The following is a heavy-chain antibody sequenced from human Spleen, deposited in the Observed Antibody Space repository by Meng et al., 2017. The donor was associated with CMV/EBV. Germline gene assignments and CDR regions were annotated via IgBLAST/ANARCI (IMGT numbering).Heavy chain of an antibody. D-gene: IGHD2-21*01. CDR1: GFTFSDYY. CDR3: AREAGEGWFDP. CDR2: ISSSGSTI. Sequence: GESLKISCAASGFTFSDYYMSWIRQAPGKGLEWVSYISSSGSTIYYADSVKGRFTISRDNAKNSLYLQMNSLRAEDTAVYYCAREAGEGWFDPWGQGTLVTVSS. V-gene: IGHV3-11*01. J-gene: IGHJ5*02.